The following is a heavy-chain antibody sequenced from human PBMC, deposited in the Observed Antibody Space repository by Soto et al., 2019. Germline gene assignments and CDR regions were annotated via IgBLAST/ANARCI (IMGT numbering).Heavy chain of an antibody. CDR2: INAGNGNT. V-gene: IGHV1-3*01. CDR1: GYTFTSYA. CDR3: ATPQDYDGCLDS. Sequence: GASVKVSCKASGYTFTSYAMNWVRQAPGQRLEWMGWINAGNGNTRYSQKFQGRLTLTRDTPGNTAYLELNSLSSEDTAVYYCATPQDYDGCLDSWGQGTLVTVSS. J-gene: IGHJ4*02. D-gene: IGHD3-22*01.